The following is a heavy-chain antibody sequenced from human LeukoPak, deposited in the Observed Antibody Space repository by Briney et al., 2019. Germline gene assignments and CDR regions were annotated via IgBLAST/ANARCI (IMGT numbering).Heavy chain of an antibody. CDR2: ISWNSGNI. J-gene: IGHJ4*02. CDR1: GFTFDDYV. CDR3: AKDITHDTVMFSFAS. D-gene: IGHD5-18*01. Sequence: GRSLRLSCAASGFTFDDYVMHWVRQTPRKGLEWVSGISWNSGNIDYADAVKGRFTISRDNARNSLYLQMNSLRAEDTALYYCAKDITHDTVMFSFASWGQGTMVTVSS. V-gene: IGHV3-9*01.